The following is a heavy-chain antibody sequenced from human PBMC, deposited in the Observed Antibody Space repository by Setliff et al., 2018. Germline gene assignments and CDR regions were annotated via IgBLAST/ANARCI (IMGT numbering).Heavy chain of an antibody. J-gene: IGHJ4*02. Sequence: SETLSLTCKVSGDSIIGYYWSWIRQSPGKGLDWIGYVSSSGSPNYSPSFKSRVTMSIDTSKNQFSLKLTSVTAADTAVYYCRLWSHSYHNDYWGQGTLVTSPQ. CDR1: GDSIIGYY. V-gene: IGHV4-59*04. CDR2: VSSSGSP. CDR3: RLWSHSYHNDY. D-gene: IGHD3-16*02.